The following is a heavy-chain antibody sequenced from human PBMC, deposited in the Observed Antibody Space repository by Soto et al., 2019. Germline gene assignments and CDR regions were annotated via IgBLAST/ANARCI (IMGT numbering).Heavy chain of an antibody. Sequence: GGSLRLSCAASGFTVSSNYMSWVRQAPGKGLEWVSVIYSGGSTYYADSVKGRFTISRDNSKNTLYLQMNSLRAEDTAVYYCANFINMIVADHAFDIWGQGTMVTVSS. CDR3: ANFINMIVADHAFDI. J-gene: IGHJ3*02. CDR2: IYSGGST. D-gene: IGHD3-22*01. CDR1: GFTVSSNY. V-gene: IGHV3-53*01.